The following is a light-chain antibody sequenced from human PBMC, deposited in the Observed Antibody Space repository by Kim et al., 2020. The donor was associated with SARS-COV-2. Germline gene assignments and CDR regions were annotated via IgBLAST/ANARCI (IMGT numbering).Light chain of an antibody. CDR2: DAA. CDR1: QSVSRGY. CDR3: QQYDSSPRT. J-gene: IGKJ1*01. Sequence: SPGERATLACRASQSVSRGYLAWYQQKPGQSPRLLIYDAASRATGIPDRFSGSGSGTDFTLTISRLEPEDFAVYYCQQYDSSPRTFGQGTKVDIK. V-gene: IGKV3-20*01.